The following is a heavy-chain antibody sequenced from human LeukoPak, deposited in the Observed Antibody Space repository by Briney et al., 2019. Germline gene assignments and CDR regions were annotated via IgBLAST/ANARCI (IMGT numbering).Heavy chain of an antibody. CDR1: GFTFSHYG. J-gene: IGHJ4*02. CDR2: ISYDGSNK. CDR3: AKDRSGSYEHFDY. Sequence: PGGSLRLSCAASGFTFSHYGMHWVRQAPGKGLEWVTLISYDGSNKKYADSVKGRFTISRDNSKNTLYLQMNSLRGEDTAVYYCAKDRSGSYEHFDYWGQGTRVTVSS. V-gene: IGHV3-30*18. D-gene: IGHD1-26*01.